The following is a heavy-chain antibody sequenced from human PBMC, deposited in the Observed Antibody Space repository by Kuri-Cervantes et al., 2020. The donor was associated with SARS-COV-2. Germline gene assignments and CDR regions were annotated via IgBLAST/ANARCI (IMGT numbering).Heavy chain of an antibody. D-gene: IGHD4-17*01. V-gene: IGHV1-2*02. CDR3: ARVPYYGPLDY. Sequence: GESLKVSCKASGYTVTGYYMHWVRQAPGQGLEWMGWINPNSGGTNYAQKYQGKVTMTRDTSISTAYMELSRLRSDDTAVYYCARVPYYGPLDYWGQGTLVTVSS. CDR2: INPNSGGT. J-gene: IGHJ4*02. CDR1: GYTVTGYY.